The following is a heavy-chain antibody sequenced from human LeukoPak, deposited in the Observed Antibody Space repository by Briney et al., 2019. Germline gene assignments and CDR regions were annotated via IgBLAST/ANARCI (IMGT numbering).Heavy chain of an antibody. CDR3: AREGIDVVVPAARFDY. D-gene: IGHD2-2*01. CDR1: GGSISSYY. J-gene: IGHJ4*02. V-gene: IGHV4-39*02. Sequence: KPSETLSLTCTVSGGSISSYYWSWIRQPPGKGLECIGSIYYSGSTYYNPSLKSRVTISVDTSKNQFSLKLSSVTAADTPVYYCAREGIDVVVPAARFDYWGQGTLVSVSS. CDR2: IYYSGST.